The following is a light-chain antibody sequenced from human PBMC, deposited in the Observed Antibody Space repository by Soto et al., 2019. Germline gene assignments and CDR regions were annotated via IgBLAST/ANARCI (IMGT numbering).Light chain of an antibody. Sequence: QSALTQPPSASGSPGQSVTISCTGTSSDVGGYDYVSWFQQHPGKAPKLMIYEVNKRPSGVPARFSASKSGNTASLTVSGRETEDEADYYCSSYAGSNNYVFGTGTKVTVL. J-gene: IGLJ1*01. CDR2: EVN. CDR3: SSYAGSNNYV. CDR1: SSDVGGYDY. V-gene: IGLV2-8*01.